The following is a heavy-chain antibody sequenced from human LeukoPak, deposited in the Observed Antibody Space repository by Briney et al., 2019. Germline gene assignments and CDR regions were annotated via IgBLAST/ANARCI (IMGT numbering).Heavy chain of an antibody. CDR2: IKEDGSEK. Sequence: GGSLRLSCAASGFTFSIYWMTWVRQAPGKGLEWVANIKEDGSEKHYVDSVKGRFTISRDNAKNSLYLQMNSLRAEDTAVYYCARVRDYYDSSGYYYYRDYYYMDVWGKGTTVTVSS. CDR1: GFTFSIYW. D-gene: IGHD3-22*01. J-gene: IGHJ6*03. V-gene: IGHV3-7*01. CDR3: ARVRDYYDSSGYYYYRDYYYMDV.